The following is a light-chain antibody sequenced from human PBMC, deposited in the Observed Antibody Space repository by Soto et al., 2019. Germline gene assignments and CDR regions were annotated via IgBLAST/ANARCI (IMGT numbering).Light chain of an antibody. Sequence: YELTQPPSVSLAPGETASIACGGDNIGRKSVHWYQQKPGQAPVVVMYYDRDRPSGIPERFSGSNSGNTATLTISWVEAGDEADYYCQVYDSSSDHFVFGTGTKLTVL. CDR1: NIGRKS. V-gene: IGLV3-21*04. CDR3: QVYDSSSDHFV. CDR2: YDR. J-gene: IGLJ1*01.